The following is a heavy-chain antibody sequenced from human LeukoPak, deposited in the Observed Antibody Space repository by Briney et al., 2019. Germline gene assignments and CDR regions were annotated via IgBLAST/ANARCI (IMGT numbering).Heavy chain of an antibody. V-gene: IGHV4-39*01. D-gene: IGHD3-22*01. CDR1: GGSISSSSYF. CDR3: ARHPSYVVIINLGFDY. J-gene: IGHJ4*02. CDR2: IYYSGST. Sequence: SETLSLTCTVSGGSISSSSYFCGWIRQPPVKGLEWIGSIYYSGSTYYNPSLKSRVTISVDTSKSQFSLRLSSVTATDTAVYYCARHPSYVVIINLGFDYWGQGALVTVSS.